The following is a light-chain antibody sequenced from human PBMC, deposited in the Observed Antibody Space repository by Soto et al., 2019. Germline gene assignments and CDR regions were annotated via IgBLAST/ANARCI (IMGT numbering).Light chain of an antibody. CDR3: QQYDISPWT. CDR1: QSVSSNY. J-gene: IGKJ1*01. V-gene: IGKV3-20*01. CDR2: GAS. Sequence: EIVLTQSPGTLSLSPVEGATLGCSASQSVSSNYLAWYQQKPGQAPRLLIYGASTRATGFPDRFSGSGSGTDFTLTIIRLEPEDFAVYYCQQYDISPWTFGQGTKVDIK.